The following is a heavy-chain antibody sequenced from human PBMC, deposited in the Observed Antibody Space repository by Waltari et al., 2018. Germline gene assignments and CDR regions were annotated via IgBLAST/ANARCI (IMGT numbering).Heavy chain of an antibody. CDR1: GYTFTSYD. CDR3: ARVHSVAVAGTRYFQH. D-gene: IGHD6-19*01. CDR2: MNPNSGNT. V-gene: IGHV1-8*01. Sequence: QVQLVQSGAEVKKPGASVKVSCKASGYTFTSYDINWVRQATGQGLEWMGWMNPNSGNTGYAQKFQGRVTMTRNTSISTAYMELSSLGSEDTAVYYCARVHSVAVAGTRYFQHWGQGTLVTVSS. J-gene: IGHJ1*01.